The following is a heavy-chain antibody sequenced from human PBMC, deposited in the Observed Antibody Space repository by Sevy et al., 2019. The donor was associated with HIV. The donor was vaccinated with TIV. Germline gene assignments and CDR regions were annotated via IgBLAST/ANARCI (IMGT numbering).Heavy chain of an antibody. CDR3: ARASSCGGDCYYLQY. D-gene: IGHD2-21*02. CDR2: IIPISGPAGPT. CDR1: GDSFSGYT. V-gene: IGHV1-69*06. J-gene: IGHJ1*01. Sequence: GPSVKVSCKSSGDSFSGYTIIWVRQAPGQGLEWMGGIIPISGPAGPTNSAQNFQDRATITADISTHTAYMELSSLRSEDTALYFCARASSCGGDCYYLQYWGQGTLVTVSS.